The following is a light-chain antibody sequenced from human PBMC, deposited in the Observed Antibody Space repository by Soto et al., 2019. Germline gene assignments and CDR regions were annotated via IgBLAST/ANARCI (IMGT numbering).Light chain of an antibody. Sequence: AIQLTQSPSSLSASVGDRVTITCRASQGISTALAWYQQKPGQTPKLLLYDASSLEGGVPTRFSGRGSGTDFALSITNLQPEDFATYYSQQFSHYPRTFGQGTKV. CDR2: DAS. J-gene: IGKJ1*01. CDR1: QGISTA. V-gene: IGKV1D-13*01. CDR3: QQFSHYPRT.